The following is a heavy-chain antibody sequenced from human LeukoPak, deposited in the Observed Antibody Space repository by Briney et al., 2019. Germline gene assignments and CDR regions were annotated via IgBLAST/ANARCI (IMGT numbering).Heavy chain of an antibody. CDR2: ISYDGSNK. Sequence: GGSLRLSCAASGFTFSSYAMHWVRQAPGKGLEWVAVISYDGSNKYYADSVKGRFTISRDNSKNTLYLQMNSLRAEDTAVYYCARDHRTGYNYFDYWGQGTLVTVSS. D-gene: IGHD5-24*01. CDR1: GFTFSSYA. V-gene: IGHV3-30*01. J-gene: IGHJ4*02. CDR3: ARDHRTGYNYFDY.